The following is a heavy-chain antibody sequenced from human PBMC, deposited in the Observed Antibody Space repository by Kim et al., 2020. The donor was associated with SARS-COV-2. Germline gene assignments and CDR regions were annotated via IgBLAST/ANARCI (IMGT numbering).Heavy chain of an antibody. CDR3: ARVLAGMWFVDY. V-gene: IGHV3-21*01. CDR1: GFTFSSYS. J-gene: IGHJ4*02. CDR2: ISSSSSYI. Sequence: GGSLRLSCAASGFTFSSYSMNWVRQAPGKGLEWVSSISSSSSYIYYADSVKGRFTISSANAKNSLYLQMNSMRAEDTAVYYCARVLAGMWFVDYWGQGIL. D-gene: IGHD6-19*01.